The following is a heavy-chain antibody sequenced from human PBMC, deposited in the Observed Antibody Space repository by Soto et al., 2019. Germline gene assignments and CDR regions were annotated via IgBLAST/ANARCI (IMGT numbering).Heavy chain of an antibody. J-gene: IGHJ6*03. CDR1: GFTFSSYW. CDR3: ARVGVVVVANYYFYYMDV. V-gene: IGHV3-7*01. D-gene: IGHD2-15*01. Sequence: GGSLRLSCAASGFTFSSYWMTWVRQASGKGLEWVANIKQDGSQKYYMDSEKGRFTISRDNAKDSLYLQMNSLRAEDTAVYYCARVGVVVVANYYFYYMDVWGKGTTVTVSS. CDR2: IKQDGSQK.